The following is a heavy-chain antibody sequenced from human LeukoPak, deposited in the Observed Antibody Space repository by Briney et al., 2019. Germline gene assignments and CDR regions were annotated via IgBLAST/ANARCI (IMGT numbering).Heavy chain of an antibody. CDR2: IYHSGST. Sequence: SQTLSLTCTVSGGSISSGGYYWSWIRQPPGKGLEWIGYIYHSGSTYYNPSLKSRVTISVGRSKNQFSLKLSSVTAADTAVYYCARGTYYYDSSGFITKVFDYWGQGTLVTVSS. J-gene: IGHJ4*02. D-gene: IGHD3-22*01. V-gene: IGHV4-30-2*01. CDR3: ARGTYYYDSSGFITKVFDY. CDR1: GGSISSGGYY.